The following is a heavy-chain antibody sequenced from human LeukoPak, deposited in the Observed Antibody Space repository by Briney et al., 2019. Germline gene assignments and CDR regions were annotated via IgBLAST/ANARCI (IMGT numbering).Heavy chain of an antibody. J-gene: IGHJ4*02. D-gene: IGHD5-18*01. CDR1: GGSIRSYY. Sequence: SETLSLTCTVSGGSIRSYYWSWIRQPPGKGLEWLGYIYYSGSANYNPSLKSRVTISPDTSKNQFSLKLSSVTAADTAVYYCARGGYRYDFFNLDYWGQGTLVTVSS. CDR2: IYYSGSA. CDR3: ARGGYRYDFFNLDY. V-gene: IGHV4-59*08.